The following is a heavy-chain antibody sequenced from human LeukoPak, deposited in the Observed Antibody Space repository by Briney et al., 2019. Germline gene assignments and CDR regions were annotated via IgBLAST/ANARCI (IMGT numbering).Heavy chain of an antibody. J-gene: IGHJ4*02. CDR1: GGSLSSSSFY. Sequence: SETLSLTRAVSGGSLSSSSFYWGWIRQPPGKGLEWIASIYYTGTTHYNPSLKSRVTMSLDTSNNQFSLKLSSVTAADTAVYYCVTVGATAFDYWGQGTLVTVSS. CDR2: IYYTGTT. V-gene: IGHV4-39*01. CDR3: VTVGATAFDY. D-gene: IGHD1-26*01.